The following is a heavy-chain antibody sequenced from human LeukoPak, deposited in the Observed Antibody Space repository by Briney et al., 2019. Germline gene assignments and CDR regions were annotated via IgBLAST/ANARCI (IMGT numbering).Heavy chain of an antibody. CDR3: ARRATDSRGSDY. D-gene: IGHD3-16*01. J-gene: IGHJ4*02. CDR1: RFTFRNYA. CDR2: IDISGGRT. V-gene: IGHV3-23*01. Sequence: GGSLRLSCAPSRFTFRNYAMICVRQAPGKGLEWVSSIDISGGRTDYADSVKGRFTISRDNSKNTLYLQMTSLRVEDTAVYYCARRATDSRGSDYWGQGTLVTVSS.